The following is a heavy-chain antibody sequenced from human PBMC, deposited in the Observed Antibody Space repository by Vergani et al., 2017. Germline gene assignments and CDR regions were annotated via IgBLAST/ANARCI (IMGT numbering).Heavy chain of an antibody. D-gene: IGHD6-13*01. J-gene: IGHJ4*02. CDR1: GYTFNGYY. CDR2: IDPNSDGT. Sequence: QVQLVQSGTEVQKPGASVKVSCKASGYTFNGYYIHWVRPAPGQGLEYMGWIDPNSDGTNYAQKFQGRVTMTRATSISTAYMELSRLRSDDTAVYYCARGWSGYSTSWYFDFWGQGTLVTVSS. V-gene: IGHV1-2*02. CDR3: ARGWSGYSTSWYFDF.